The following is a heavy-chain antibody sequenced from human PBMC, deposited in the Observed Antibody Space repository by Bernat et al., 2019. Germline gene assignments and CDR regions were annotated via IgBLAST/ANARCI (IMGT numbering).Heavy chain of an antibody. CDR3: ARGPQAGPFDY. J-gene: IGHJ4*02. D-gene: IGHD6-19*01. CDR2: IWYDGSNK. CDR1: GFTFSSYG. Sequence: QVQLVESGGGVVQPGRSLRLSCAASGFTFSSYGMHWVRQAPGKGLEWVAVIWYDGSNKYYADSVKSRITITRDNSKNTLYLQMNSLRAEDTAVYYCARGPQAGPFDYWGQGTLVTVSS. V-gene: IGHV3-33*01.